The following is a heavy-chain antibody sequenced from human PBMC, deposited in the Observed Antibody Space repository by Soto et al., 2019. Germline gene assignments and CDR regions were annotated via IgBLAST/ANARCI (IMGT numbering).Heavy chain of an antibody. Sequence: SETLSLTCAVYGGYFSGYYWSWIRQPPGKGLEWIGEINHSGSTNYNPSLKSRVTISVDTSKNQFSLKLSSVTAADTAVYYCAREGVSNPLQPWGQGTLVTVS. CDR2: INHSGST. D-gene: IGHD2-21*01. CDR3: AREGVSNPLQP. J-gene: IGHJ5*02. CDR1: GGYFSGYY. V-gene: IGHV4-34*01.